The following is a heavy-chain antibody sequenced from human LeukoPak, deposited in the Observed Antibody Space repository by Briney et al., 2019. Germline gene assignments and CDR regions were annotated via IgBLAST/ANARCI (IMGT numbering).Heavy chain of an antibody. D-gene: IGHD3-22*01. CDR1: GDSVSTNSGA. J-gene: IGHJ4*02. Sequence: SQTLSLTCAISGDSVSTNSGAWNWIRQSPSRGLEWLGRTYFRSKWYTDYLLSVKSRISIIPDTSNNQFSLQLNSVSPEDTAVYYCARDRYDKNFDYWGQGTLVTVSS. V-gene: IGHV6-1*01. CDR3: ARDRYDKNFDY. CDR2: TYFRSKWYT.